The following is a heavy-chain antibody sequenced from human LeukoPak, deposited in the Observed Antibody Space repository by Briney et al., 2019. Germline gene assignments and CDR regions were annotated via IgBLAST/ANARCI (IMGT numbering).Heavy chain of an antibody. CDR2: IDPDSGGT. CDR1: GYTFTGYY. Sequence: VASVKVSCKASGYTFTGYYIHWVRQAPGQRLEWMGWIDPDSGGTSYAQEFQGRVTMTRDTSISTAYMELSRLRSDDTAVYYCARGWSNMGYWGQGTLVTVSS. CDR3: ARGWSNMGY. V-gene: IGHV1-2*02. J-gene: IGHJ4*02.